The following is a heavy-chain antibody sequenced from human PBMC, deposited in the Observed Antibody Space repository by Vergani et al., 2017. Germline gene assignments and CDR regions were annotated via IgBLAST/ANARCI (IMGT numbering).Heavy chain of an antibody. V-gene: IGHV3-33*01. J-gene: IGHJ6*03. CDR3: VREXSYCGSTTCRNPSYVYYYHMDV. CDR1: GFTFSTYA. Sequence: QVQLVESGGGVVQPGWSLRLSCTSSGFTFSTYAMHWVRQAPGKGLEWVAIIYYDGSKKYYADSVKGRFTISRDNSRNTLDLLMSSLRAEDTAIYYCVREXSYCGSTTCRNPSYVYYYHMDVWGEGTTVTVSS. CDR2: IYYDGSKK. D-gene: IGHD2-21*01.